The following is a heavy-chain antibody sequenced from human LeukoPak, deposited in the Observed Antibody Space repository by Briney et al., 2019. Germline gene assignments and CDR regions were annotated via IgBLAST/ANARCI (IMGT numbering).Heavy chain of an antibody. D-gene: IGHD3-22*01. CDR1: GFAFSSYW. Sequence: GGSLRLSCAASGFAFSSYWMSWVRQAPGKGLEWVANIKQDGSEKYYVDSVKGRFTISRDNAKNSLYLQMNSLRAEDTAVYYCARDKSVYYDTSGSRFDYWGQGTLVTVSS. CDR3: ARDKSVYYDTSGSRFDY. V-gene: IGHV3-7*01. CDR2: IKQDGSEK. J-gene: IGHJ4*02.